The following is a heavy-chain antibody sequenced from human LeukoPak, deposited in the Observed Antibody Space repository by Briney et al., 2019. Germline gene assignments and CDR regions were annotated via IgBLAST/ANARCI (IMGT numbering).Heavy chain of an antibody. Sequence: SETLSLTCAVYGASFNGFYWTWIRQSPGKGLEWIGEIDHRGSTKYSPSLVSRVTISVDTSKKQFSLKLNSLTAADTAVYYCARHVSSGWYVAAFDIWGQGTMVTVSS. CDR3: ARHVSSGWYVAAFDI. CDR2: IDHRGST. V-gene: IGHV4-34*01. J-gene: IGHJ3*02. CDR1: GASFNGFY. D-gene: IGHD6-19*01.